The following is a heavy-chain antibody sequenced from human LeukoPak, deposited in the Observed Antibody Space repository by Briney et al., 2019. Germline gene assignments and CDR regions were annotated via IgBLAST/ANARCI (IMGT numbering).Heavy chain of an antibody. V-gene: IGHV3-7*01. J-gene: IGHJ6*03. CDR3: ARGHDNYYYYYMDV. CDR2: IKEDGSEK. D-gene: IGHD3-9*01. CDR1: GFMFSSYW. Sequence: GESLRLSCAASGFMFSSYWMSWVRQAPGKGLEWVADIKEDGSEKSYVDSVKGRFTISRDNAKNSLYLQMNSLRAEDTAVYYCARGHDNYYYYYMDVWGKGTTVTVSS.